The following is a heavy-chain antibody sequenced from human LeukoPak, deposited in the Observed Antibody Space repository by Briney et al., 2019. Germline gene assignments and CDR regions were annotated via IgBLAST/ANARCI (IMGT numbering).Heavy chain of an antibody. D-gene: IGHD6-13*01. J-gene: IGHJ4*02. Sequence: RTSETLSLTCTVSGYSISSGYYWGWIRQPPGKGLEWIGSIYHSGITYYNPSLKSRVTISIDTSKNQFSLKLSSVTAADTAVYFCARASSSSRSGRVDCWGQGTLVTVSS. V-gene: IGHV4-38-2*02. CDR1: GYSISSGYY. CDR3: ARASSSSRSGRVDC. CDR2: IYHSGIT.